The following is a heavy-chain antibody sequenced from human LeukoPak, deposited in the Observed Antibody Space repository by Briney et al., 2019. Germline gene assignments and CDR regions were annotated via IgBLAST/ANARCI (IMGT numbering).Heavy chain of an antibody. V-gene: IGHV3-23*01. CDR1: GFTFSSYA. D-gene: IGHD6-6*01. J-gene: IGHJ4*02. CDR3: ARIGYSSSSFDY. CDR2: ISGSGGST. Sequence: GGSLRLSCAASGFTFSSYAMSWVRQAPGKGLEWVSAISGSGGSTYYADSVKGRFTISRDNSKNSLYLQMNSPRAEDTAVYYCARIGYSSSSFDYWGQGTLVTVSS.